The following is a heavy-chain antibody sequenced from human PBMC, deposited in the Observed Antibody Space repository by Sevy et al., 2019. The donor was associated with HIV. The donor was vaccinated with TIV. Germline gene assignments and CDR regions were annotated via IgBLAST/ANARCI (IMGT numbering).Heavy chain of an antibody. D-gene: IGHD2-8*01. J-gene: IGHJ5*02. CDR2: IKNKPDGGTT. CDR3: CTEGNVLLAEGWGHWFDP. Sequence: GGSLRLSCAASGFTFNNAWMSWVRQAPGKGLEWIGRIKNKPDGGTTDYAAPVKGRFTISRDDSENTLCLQMNSLKTEDTAVYYCCTEGNVLLAEGWGHWFDPWGQGTLVTVSS. V-gene: IGHV3-15*01. CDR1: GFTFNNAW.